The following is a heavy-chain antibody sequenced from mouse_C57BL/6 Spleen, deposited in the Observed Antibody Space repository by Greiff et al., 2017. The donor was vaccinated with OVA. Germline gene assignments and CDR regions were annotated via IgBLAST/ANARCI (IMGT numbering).Heavy chain of an antibody. CDR3: ARGGGNFDY. V-gene: IGHV5-9*01. CDR2: ISSGGGNT. CDR1: GFTFSSYT. Sequence: EVKLVESGGGLVKPGGSLKLSCAASGFTFSSYTMSWVRQTPEKRLDWVATISSGGGNTYYPDSVKGRFTISRDNAKNTLYLQMSSLRSEDTALYYCARGGGNFDYWGQGTTLTVSS. J-gene: IGHJ2*01.